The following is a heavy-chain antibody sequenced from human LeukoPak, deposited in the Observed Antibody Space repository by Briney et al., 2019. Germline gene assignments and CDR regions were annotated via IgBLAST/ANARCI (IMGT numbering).Heavy chain of an antibody. V-gene: IGHV1-8*01. CDR1: GYTFTSYD. Sequence: ASVKVSCKASGYTFTSYDINWVRQATGQGLEWMGWMNPNSGSTGYAQKFQGRVTMTRNTSISTAYMELSSLRSEDTAVYYCARGAYYYDSSGFKFDYWGQGTLVTVSS. J-gene: IGHJ4*02. CDR3: ARGAYYYDSSGFKFDY. CDR2: MNPNSGST. D-gene: IGHD3-22*01.